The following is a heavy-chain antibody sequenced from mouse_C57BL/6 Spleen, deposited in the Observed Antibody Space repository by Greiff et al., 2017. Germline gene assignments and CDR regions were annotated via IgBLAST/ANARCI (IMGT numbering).Heavy chain of an antibody. D-gene: IGHD1-1*01. J-gene: IGHJ2*01. CDR3: DRSHYNGSSCVGY. CDR1: GFTFSDYG. V-gene: IGHV5-17*01. Sequence: EVQGVEPGGGLVKPGGSLKLSCAASGFTFSDYGMHWVRQAPEKGLEWVAYISSGSSTIYYADTVKGRFTISRDNAKNTLCLQMTSLRSEDTDMYYCDRSHYNGSSCVGYWGQGTTLTVSS. CDR2: ISSGSSTI.